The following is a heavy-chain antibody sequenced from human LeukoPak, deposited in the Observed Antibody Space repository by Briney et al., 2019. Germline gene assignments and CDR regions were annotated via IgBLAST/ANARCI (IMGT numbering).Heavy chain of an antibody. J-gene: IGHJ6*02. CDR3: ARDYRSYGMDV. D-gene: IGHD4-11*01. CDR1: GFTVSSNY. Sequence: PGGSLRLSCAASGFTVSSNYMSWVRQAPGKGLEWVSVIYSGGSTYYADSVTGRFTISRDNSKNTLYLQMNSLRAEDTAVYYCARDYRSYGMDVWGQGTTVTVSS. V-gene: IGHV3-53*01. CDR2: IYSGGST.